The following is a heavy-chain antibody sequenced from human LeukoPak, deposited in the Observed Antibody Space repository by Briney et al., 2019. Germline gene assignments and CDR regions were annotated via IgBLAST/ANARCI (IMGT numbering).Heavy chain of an antibody. CDR2: IYHSGST. V-gene: IGHV4-38-2*01. D-gene: IGHD3-3*01. CDR1: GYSISSGYY. J-gene: IGHJ6*03. CDR3: ARHRLRFLESAMDI. Sequence: PSETLSLTCAVSGYSISSGYYWGWIRQPQGKGLEWIGSIYHSGSTYYNPSLKSRVTISVDTSKNQFSLKLSSVTAADTAVYYCARHRLRFLESAMDIWGKGTTVTVSS.